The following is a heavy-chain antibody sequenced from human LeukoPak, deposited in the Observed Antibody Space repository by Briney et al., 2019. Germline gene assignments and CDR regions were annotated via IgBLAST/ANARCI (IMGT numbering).Heavy chain of an antibody. J-gene: IGHJ3*02. CDR2: INHSGST. CDR3: ARRDGYNYLRIPXNXFDI. Sequence: SETLSLTCAVYGGSFSSYYWSWIRQPPGKGLEWIGEINHSGSTNYNPSLKSRVTISVDTSKNQFSLKLSSVTAADTAVYYCARRDGYNYLRIPXNXFDIWGQGTMVTVSS. CDR1: GGSFSSYY. V-gene: IGHV4-34*01. D-gene: IGHD5-24*01.